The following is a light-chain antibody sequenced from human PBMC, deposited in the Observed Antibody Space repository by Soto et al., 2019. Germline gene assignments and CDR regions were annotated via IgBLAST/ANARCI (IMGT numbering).Light chain of an antibody. Sequence: ETVLTQSPGTLSLSPGDRATLSCRASRRVNTYLAWYQQKPGQAPRLLIYGASTRATGIPARFSGSGSGTEFTLTISSLQSEDFAVYYCQQYNNWLSITFGQGTRLEIK. CDR2: GAS. CDR3: QQYNNWLSIT. CDR1: RRVNTY. J-gene: IGKJ5*01. V-gene: IGKV3-15*01.